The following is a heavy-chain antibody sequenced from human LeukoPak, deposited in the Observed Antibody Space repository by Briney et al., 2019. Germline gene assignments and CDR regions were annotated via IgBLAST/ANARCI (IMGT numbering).Heavy chain of an antibody. J-gene: IGHJ6*03. D-gene: IGHD3-22*01. CDR2: ISAQHGQT. CDR3: ARGPGGRSGYYPLEDNYYYYYMDV. CDR1: GYSENFYG. V-gene: IGHV1-18*01. Sequence: GASVKVSCKTSGYSENFYGITWVRQVAGQGLEWMGWISAQHGQTEYAPNSQDRVTMTTDTYTNTAYMELRSLRSDDTAVYYCARGPGGRSGYYPLEDNYYYYYMDVWGKGTTVTVSS.